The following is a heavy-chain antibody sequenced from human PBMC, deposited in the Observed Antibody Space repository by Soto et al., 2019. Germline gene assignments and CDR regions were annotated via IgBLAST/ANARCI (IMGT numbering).Heavy chain of an antibody. CDR2: ISAYNGNT. CDR1: GYTDTIYG. CDR3: ASDLLGYFDW. J-gene: IGHJ4*02. Sequence: ASLKVSYPATGYTDTIYGISWERQAPGQGLELMGWISAYNGNTNYAQKLQGRVTMTTDASTSTAYMELRSLRSDDTAVYYCASDLLGYFDWWGQGTQVTVSS. V-gene: IGHV1-18*01. D-gene: IGHD2-15*01.